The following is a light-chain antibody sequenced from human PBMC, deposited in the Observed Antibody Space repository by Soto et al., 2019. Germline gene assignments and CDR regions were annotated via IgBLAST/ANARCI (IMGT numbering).Light chain of an antibody. J-gene: IGKJ1*01. Sequence: IQMTQSPSSLSASVGDRVTITCRASQGITTYLAWYQQKPGKVPKVLIYAASTLQSGVPSRFSGSGFGTDFTLPISSLQPEDVATYYCQKYNSAPWTFGQGPKVEIK. CDR2: AAS. V-gene: IGKV1-27*01. CDR1: QGITTY. CDR3: QKYNSAPWT.